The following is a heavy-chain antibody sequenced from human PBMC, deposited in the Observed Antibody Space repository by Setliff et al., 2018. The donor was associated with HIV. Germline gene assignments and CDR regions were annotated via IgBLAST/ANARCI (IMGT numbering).Heavy chain of an antibody. CDR2: ISTYSDEA. J-gene: IGHJ4*02. CDR1: GYTFTSYG. Sequence: ASVKVSCKPSGYTFTSYGLSWVRQAPGQGLEWMGWISTYSDEASYAENLQGRVTMTRTTSISTAYMELSSLRSEDTAVYYCARGAYYGSGSYYDSRYWGQGTLVTVSS. D-gene: IGHD3-10*01. CDR3: ARGAYYGSGSYYDSRY. V-gene: IGHV1-8*02.